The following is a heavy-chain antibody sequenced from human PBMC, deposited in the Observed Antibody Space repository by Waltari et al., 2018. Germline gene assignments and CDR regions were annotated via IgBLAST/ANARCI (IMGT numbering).Heavy chain of an antibody. J-gene: IGHJ4*02. CDR2: IYYSGST. V-gene: IGHV4-39*07. CDR1: GGSVSSPAYY. D-gene: IGHD3-10*01. CDR3: ASHLWYRDLSRVAFDF. Sequence: QLQLQESGPALVRPSETLSLSCTVSGGSVSSPAYYWSWVRQSPGKGLVWIETIYYSGSTSYNPSLKSRVTISIDTSKNQLSLELTSVTAADTAIYYCASHLWYRDLSRVAFDFWGLGTLVTVSS.